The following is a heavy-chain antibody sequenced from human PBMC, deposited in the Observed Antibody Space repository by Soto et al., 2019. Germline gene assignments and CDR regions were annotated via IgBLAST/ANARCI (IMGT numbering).Heavy chain of an antibody. D-gene: IGHD3-10*01. CDR2: TYYRSKWYN. V-gene: IGHV6-1*01. CDR3: ASSGADYKYDYWYFDL. J-gene: IGHJ2*01. Sequence: QVQLQQSGPGLVRPSQTLSLTCAISGDSVSSNSATWTWVRQSPSRGLEWLGKTYYRSKWYNDYAESVNSRVTINEDTSKNPVSLQRKSVILEDTAVYYCASSGADYKYDYWYFDLWGRGTLVTVSS. CDR1: GDSVSSNSAT.